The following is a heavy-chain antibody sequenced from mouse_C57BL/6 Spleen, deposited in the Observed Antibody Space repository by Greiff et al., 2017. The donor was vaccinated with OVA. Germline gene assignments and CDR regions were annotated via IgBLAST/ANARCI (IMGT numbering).Heavy chain of an antibody. CDR2: IYPRSGNT. CDR3: ASEGSNYVTAY. CDR1: GYTFTSYG. Sequence: VQLQQSGAELARPGASVKLSCKASGYTFTSYGISWVKQRTGQGLEWIGEIYPRSGNTYYNEKFKGKATLTADKSSSTAYMELRSLTSDATAVYCCASEGSNYVTAYWGQGTTLTVSA. J-gene: IGHJ2*01. D-gene: IGHD2-5*01. V-gene: IGHV1-81*01.